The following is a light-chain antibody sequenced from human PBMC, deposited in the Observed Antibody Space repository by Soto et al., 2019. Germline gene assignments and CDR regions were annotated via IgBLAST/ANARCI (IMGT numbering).Light chain of an antibody. CDR1: QGISRW. V-gene: IGKV1-12*01. Sequence: IQMTQSPSSVSASVGDRVTITCRASQGISRWLAWYQQKPGTAPKLLIYTASRLQSGVPSRFSGGGSGTDFTLTISSLQPEDFATYYCQQANSFPFPFGPGTKVDIK. CDR2: TAS. J-gene: IGKJ3*01. CDR3: QQANSFPFP.